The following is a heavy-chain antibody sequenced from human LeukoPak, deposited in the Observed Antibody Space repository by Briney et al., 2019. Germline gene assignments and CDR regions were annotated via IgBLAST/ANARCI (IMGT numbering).Heavy chain of an antibody. V-gene: IGHV3-23*01. J-gene: IGHJ4*02. CDR2: ISSSGEFT. D-gene: IGHD3-22*01. CDR3: VKDRPNYYESNGDYYKRNGDF. CDR1: GFTFHNFA. Sequence: GGSLRLSCAASGFTFHNFAMSWVRQAPGKGLEWVSSISSSGEFTFYADSVKGRFTIFRDNSRYTLYLQMNSLRAEDAAMYYCVKDRPNYYESNGDYYKRNGDFWGQGTLVTVSA.